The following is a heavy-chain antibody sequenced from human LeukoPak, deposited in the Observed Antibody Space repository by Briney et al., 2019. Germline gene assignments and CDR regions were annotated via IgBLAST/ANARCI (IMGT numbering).Heavy chain of an antibody. V-gene: IGHV1-69*04. Sequence: SVKVSCKASGGTFSSYAISWVRQAPGQGLEWMGRIIPILGIANYAQKFQGRVTITADKSTSTAYMELSSLRSEDTAVYYCARSCSSTSCYQDYWGQGTLVTVSS. CDR3: ARSCSSTSCYQDY. D-gene: IGHD2-2*01. J-gene: IGHJ4*02. CDR1: GGTFSSYA. CDR2: IIPILGIA.